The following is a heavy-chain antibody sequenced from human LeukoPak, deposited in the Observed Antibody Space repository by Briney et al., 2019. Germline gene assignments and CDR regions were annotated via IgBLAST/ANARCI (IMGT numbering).Heavy chain of an antibody. CDR1: GFTFSSYA. Sequence: PGRSLRLSCEASGFTFSSYAIRWVRQAPGTGLEWVSSIPGSGGATYYADSVRGRFSISRDSSKNTVYLQMNSLRDEDTAVYYCARARPWDSSRSYYFGMDVWGHGTTVTVSS. CDR3: ARARPWDSSRSYYFGMDV. D-gene: IGHD3-22*01. CDR2: IPGSGGAT. J-gene: IGHJ6*02. V-gene: IGHV3-23*01.